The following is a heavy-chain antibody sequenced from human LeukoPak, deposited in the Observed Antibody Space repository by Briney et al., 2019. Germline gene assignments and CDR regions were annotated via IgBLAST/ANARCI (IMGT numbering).Heavy chain of an antibody. J-gene: IGHJ4*02. Sequence: GGSLRFSCAASGLAFSSYGMNWVRQAPGKGLEWVAFIRYDGSNTYYADSVKGRFTISRDSSKNTLYLQMTSLRVEDTAVYFCAKESQLSYSGTFYIDYWGQGALVTVSS. D-gene: IGHD1-26*01. CDR1: GLAFSSYG. CDR2: IRYDGSNT. CDR3: AKESQLSYSGTFYIDY. V-gene: IGHV3-30*02.